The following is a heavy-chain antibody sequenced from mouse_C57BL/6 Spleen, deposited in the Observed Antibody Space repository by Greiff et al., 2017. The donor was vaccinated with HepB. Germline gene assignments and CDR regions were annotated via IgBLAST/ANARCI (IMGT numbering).Heavy chain of an antibody. V-gene: IGHV5-17*01. CDR1: GFTFSDYG. J-gene: IGHJ1*03. CDR2: ISSGSSTI. Sequence: DVMLVESGGGLVKPGGSLKLSCAASGFTFSDYGMHWVRQAPEKGLEWVAYISSGSSTIYYADTVKGRFTISRDNAKNTLFLQMTSLRSEDTAMYYCARSHYWYFDVWGTGTTVTVSS. CDR3: ARSHYWYFDV.